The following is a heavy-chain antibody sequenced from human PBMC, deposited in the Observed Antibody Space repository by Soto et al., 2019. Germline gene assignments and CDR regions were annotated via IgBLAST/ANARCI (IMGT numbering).Heavy chain of an antibody. V-gene: IGHV4-59*11. CDR1: GYPITSHC. J-gene: IGHJ5*02. Sequence: QVQLQESGPGLVKPSETLSLTCTVSGYPITSHCWSWTRQPPGRGLQWIGHLCYSGNTNYNPSLKSRVTISGDTSKNQFSLNLSSVTAADTAVYYCAREMGTWLLNAVLDPWGLGTLVTVSS. CDR2: LCYSGNT. D-gene: IGHD3-9*01. CDR3: AREMGTWLLNAVLDP.